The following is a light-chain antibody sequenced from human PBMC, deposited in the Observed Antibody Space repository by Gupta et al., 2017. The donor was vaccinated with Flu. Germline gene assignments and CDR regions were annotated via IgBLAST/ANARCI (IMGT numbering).Light chain of an antibody. V-gene: IGKV1-5*03. J-gene: IGKJ1*01. CDR3: RQENNPPWT. Sequence: DIEMTHSPSTLSASVGDRVTITCRARQSISRWLAWYQQKPGKAPILLIYMASKVDNGVPSRFSGSGSGTEFTLTISSLQPDDFANYYCRQENNPPWTFGQGTTVEI. CDR1: QSISRW. CDR2: MAS.